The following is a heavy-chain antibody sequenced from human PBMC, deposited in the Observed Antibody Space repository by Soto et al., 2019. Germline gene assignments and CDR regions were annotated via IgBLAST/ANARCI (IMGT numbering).Heavy chain of an antibody. CDR1: GYTFTGYY. D-gene: IGHD6-6*01. Sequence: ETSVKVSCKASGYTFTGYYMHWVRQAPGQGLEWMGIINPSGGSTSYAQKFQGRVTMTRDASTSTVYMELSSLRSEDTAVYYCARDQDDRLHAARPGDYYYYGMDVWGQGTTVTVSS. CDR3: ARDQDDRLHAARPGDYYYYGMDV. CDR2: INPSGGST. J-gene: IGHJ6*02. V-gene: IGHV1-46*01.